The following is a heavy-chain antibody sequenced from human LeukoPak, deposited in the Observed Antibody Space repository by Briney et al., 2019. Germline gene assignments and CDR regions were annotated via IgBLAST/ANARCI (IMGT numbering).Heavy chain of an antibody. Sequence: PSETLSLTCTVSGGSISSYYWSWIRQPPGKGLVWIGYIYYSGSTNYNPSLKSRVTISVDTSKNQFSLKLSSVTAADTAVYYCARARIQLWPTPSYYFDYWGQGTLVTVSS. CDR1: GGSISSYY. V-gene: IGHV4-59*01. CDR2: IYYSGST. D-gene: IGHD5-18*01. J-gene: IGHJ4*02. CDR3: ARARIQLWPTPSYYFDY.